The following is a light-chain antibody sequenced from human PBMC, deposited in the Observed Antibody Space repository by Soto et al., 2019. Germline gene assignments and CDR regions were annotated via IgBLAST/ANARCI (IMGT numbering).Light chain of an antibody. CDR2: STD. J-gene: IGLJ3*02. CDR1: SSNIGSNT. Sequence: QSVLTQPPSASGTPGQRVTISCSGSSSNIGSNTVNWYQQLPGTAPKLLIYSTDQRPSGVPDRFSGSRSGTSASLAISGLSSEDEADYYCAAWDDSLHGWVFGGGTKVTVL. CDR3: AAWDDSLHGWV. V-gene: IGLV1-44*01.